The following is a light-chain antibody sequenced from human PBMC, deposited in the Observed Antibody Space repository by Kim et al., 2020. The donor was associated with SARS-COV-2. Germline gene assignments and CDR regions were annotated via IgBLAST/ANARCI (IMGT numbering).Light chain of an antibody. CDR3: QQYNNWPPHT. CDR1: QSVSRN. V-gene: IGKV3-15*01. Sequence: YPGERATLSCRASQSVSRNLAWFQQKPGQAPRLLIYGASTRATDIPARFSGSGSGTEFTLTISSLQSEDFAVYYCQQYNNWPPHTFGQGTKVDIK. CDR2: GAS. J-gene: IGKJ2*01.